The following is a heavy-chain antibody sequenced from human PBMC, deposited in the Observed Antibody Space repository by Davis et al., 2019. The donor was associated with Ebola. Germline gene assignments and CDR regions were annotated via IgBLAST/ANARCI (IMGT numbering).Heavy chain of an antibody. CDR2: IYYNAVT. V-gene: IGHV4-59*08. CDR1: GDSVSSSY. Sequence: MPSETLSLTCTVSGDSVSSSYWTWIRQPPGKGLEWIGYIYYNAVTIHNPSLKSRVTISVDMSKNQVSLNLISVTAADTAVYYCARHGRAAGMSWFDPWGQGALVTVSS. J-gene: IGHJ5*02. D-gene: IGHD6-13*01. CDR3: ARHGRAAGMSWFDP.